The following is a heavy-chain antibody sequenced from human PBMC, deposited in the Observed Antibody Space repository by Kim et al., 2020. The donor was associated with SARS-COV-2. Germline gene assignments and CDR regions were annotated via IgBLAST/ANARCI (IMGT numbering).Heavy chain of an antibody. CDR2: IWYDGSNK. D-gene: IGHD7-27*01. Sequence: GGSLRLSCAASGFTFSSYGMHWVRQAPGKGLEWVAVIWYDGSNKYYADSVKGRFTISRDNSKNTLYLQMNSLRAEDTAVYYCARDSGQLGSGFDYWGQGTLVTVSS. J-gene: IGHJ4*02. CDR3: ARDSGQLGSGFDY. CDR1: GFTFSSYG. V-gene: IGHV3-33*01.